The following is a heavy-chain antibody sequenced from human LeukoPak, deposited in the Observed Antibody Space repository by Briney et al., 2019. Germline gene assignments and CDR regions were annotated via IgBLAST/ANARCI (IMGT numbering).Heavy chain of an antibody. J-gene: IGHJ6*02. CDR2: IYHSGST. CDR3: ARVPYYYDSSGYYGMDV. D-gene: IGHD3-22*01. CDR1: GGSISSSNW. V-gene: IGHV4-4*02. Sequence: SGTLSLTCAVSGGSISSSNWWSWVRQPPGKGLEWIGEIYHSGSTNYNPSLKSRVTISVDKSKNQFSLKLSSVTAADTAVYYCARVPYYYDSSGYYGMDVRGQGTTVTVSS.